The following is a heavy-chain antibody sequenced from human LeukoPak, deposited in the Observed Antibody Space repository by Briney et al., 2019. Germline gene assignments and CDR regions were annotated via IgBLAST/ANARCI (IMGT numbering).Heavy chain of an antibody. Sequence: GGSLRLSCAASGFTFSGYAMSWVRQAPGKGLEWVSAISGSGGSTYYADSVKGRFTISRDNSKNTLYLQMNSLRAEDTAVYYCAKDHVTMVRGVINDYFDYWGQGTLVTASS. CDR3: AKDHVTMVRGVINDYFDY. J-gene: IGHJ4*02. V-gene: IGHV3-23*01. CDR2: ISGSGGST. D-gene: IGHD3-10*01. CDR1: GFTFSGYA.